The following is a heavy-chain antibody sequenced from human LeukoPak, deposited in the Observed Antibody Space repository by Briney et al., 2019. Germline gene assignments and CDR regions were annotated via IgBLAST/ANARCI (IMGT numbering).Heavy chain of an antibody. CDR2: IYYSGST. CDR3: ARSGGAVEL. CDR1: GGSISSYY. V-gene: IGHV4-59*01. J-gene: IGHJ4*02. D-gene: IGHD1-7*01. Sequence: SSETLSLTCTVSGGSISSYYWSWIRQPPGKGLEWIGYIYYSGSTNYNPSLKSRVTISVDTSKNQFSLKLSSVTAADTAVYYCARSGGAVELWGQGTLVTVSS.